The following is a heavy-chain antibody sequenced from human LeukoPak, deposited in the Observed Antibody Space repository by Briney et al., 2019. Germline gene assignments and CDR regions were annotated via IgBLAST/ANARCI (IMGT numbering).Heavy chain of an antibody. V-gene: IGHV1-3*01. Sequence: ASVKVSCKASGYTFTSYAMHWVRQAPGQRLEWMGWINAGNGNTKYSQKFQGRVTITRDTSASTAYMELSSLRSGDTAVYYCAREGVFDWLLFDYWGQGTLVTVSS. CDR2: INAGNGNT. J-gene: IGHJ4*02. CDR1: GYTFTSYA. D-gene: IGHD3-9*01. CDR3: AREGVFDWLLFDY.